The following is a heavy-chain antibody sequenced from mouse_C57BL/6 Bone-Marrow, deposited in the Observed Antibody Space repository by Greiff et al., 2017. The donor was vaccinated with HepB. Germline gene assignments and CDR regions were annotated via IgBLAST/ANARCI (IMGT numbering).Heavy chain of an antibody. CDR3: ARGYGSSLDY. J-gene: IGHJ2*01. D-gene: IGHD1-1*01. V-gene: IGHV7-1*01. CDR2: SRNKANDYTT. Sequence: EVHLVESGGGLVQSGRSLRLSCATSGFTFSDFYMEWVRQAPGKGLEWIAASRNKANDYTTEYSASVKGRFIVSRDTSQSILYLQMNALRAEDTAIYYCARGYGSSLDYWGQGTTLTVSS. CDR1: GFTFSDFY.